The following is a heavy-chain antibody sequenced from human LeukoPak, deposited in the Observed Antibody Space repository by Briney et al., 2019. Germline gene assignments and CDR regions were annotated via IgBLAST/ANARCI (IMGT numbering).Heavy chain of an antibody. CDR3: ARGLGGSGSYFLTFDY. CDR2: ISAYNGNT. V-gene: IGHV1-18*01. CDR1: GYTFTSYS. D-gene: IGHD1-26*01. Sequence: ASVKVSCKASGYTFTSYSINWVRQAPGRGLEWMGWISAYNGNTKYAQKLQGRVTMTTDTSTSTAYMELRSLRSDVTAVYYCARGLGGSGSYFLTFDYWGQGTLVTVSS. J-gene: IGHJ4*02.